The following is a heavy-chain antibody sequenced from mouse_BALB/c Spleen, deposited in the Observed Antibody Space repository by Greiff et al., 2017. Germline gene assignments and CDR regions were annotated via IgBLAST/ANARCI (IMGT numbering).Heavy chain of an antibody. CDR3: VYGNYDYFDY. CDR1: GYTFTSYW. V-gene: IGHV1S81*02. J-gene: IGHJ2*01. D-gene: IGHD2-10*02. CDR2: ISPSNGRT. Sequence: QVQLQQPGAELVKPGASVKLSCKASGYTFTSYWMHWVKQRPGQGLEWIGEISPSNGRTNYNEKFKSKATLTVDKSSSTAYMQLSSLTSEDSAVYYCVYGNYDYFDYWGQGTTLTVSS.